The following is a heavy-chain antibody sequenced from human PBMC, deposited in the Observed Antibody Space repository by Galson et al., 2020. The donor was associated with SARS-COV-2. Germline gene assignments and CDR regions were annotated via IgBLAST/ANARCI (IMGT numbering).Heavy chain of an antibody. J-gene: IGHJ5*02. V-gene: IGHV4-34*01. Sequence: SETLSLTCAVYGVSFSGYYWSWIRQPPGKGLEWIGEINHSGSTNYNPSLKSRVTISVDTSKNQFSLKLSSVTAADTAVYYCARFLQWLLPGWFDPWGQGTLVTVSS. CDR3: ARFLQWLLPGWFDP. CDR1: GVSFSGYY. D-gene: IGHD3-22*01. CDR2: INHSGST.